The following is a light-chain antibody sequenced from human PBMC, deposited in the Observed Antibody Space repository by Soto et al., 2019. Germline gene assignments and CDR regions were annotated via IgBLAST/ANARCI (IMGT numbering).Light chain of an antibody. J-gene: IGLJ1*01. CDR1: SSDVGAYNY. V-gene: IGLV2-14*03. Sequence: QSVLTQPASLSGSPGQSITISCTGTSSDVGAYNYVSWYQQHPGKAPKFMIYDVSNRPSGVSNRFSGSKSGNTASLTISGLQAEDEADYYCSSYTSSSTLYVFGTGTKVTVL. CDR3: SSYTSSSTLYV. CDR2: DVS.